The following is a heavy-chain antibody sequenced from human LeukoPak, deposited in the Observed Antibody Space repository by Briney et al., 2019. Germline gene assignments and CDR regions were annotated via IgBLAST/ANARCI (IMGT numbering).Heavy chain of an antibody. Sequence: TGGSLRLSCAASGFTFRNHAMSWVRQAPGKGLEWVSAIGDSGISTFYADSVKGRFTVSRDNSKNTLFLQMNSLRAEDTAIYYCAKWAVSGRGFDYWGQGTLVTVSS. J-gene: IGHJ4*02. CDR2: IGDSGIST. D-gene: IGHD6-19*01. V-gene: IGHV3-23*01. CDR3: AKWAVSGRGFDY. CDR1: GFTFRNHA.